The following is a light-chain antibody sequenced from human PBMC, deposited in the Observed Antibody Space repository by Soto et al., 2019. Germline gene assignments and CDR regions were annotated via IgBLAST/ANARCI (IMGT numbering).Light chain of an antibody. V-gene: IGKV3-11*01. Sequence: VLTQSPATLSLSPVESATLSCRASETVRHFLLWFQQKPVQAPRLLIHDASNRAAGVPARFSGSGSGTDFTLTISSLEPEDFAVYYCQQRYNWPPITFGQGTRLEIK. CDR1: ETVRHF. CDR2: DAS. J-gene: IGKJ5*01. CDR3: QQRYNWPPIT.